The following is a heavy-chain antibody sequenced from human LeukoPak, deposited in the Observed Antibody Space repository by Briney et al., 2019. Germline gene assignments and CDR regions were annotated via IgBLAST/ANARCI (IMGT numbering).Heavy chain of an antibody. CDR3: AKAGSGEMATIRWYFDL. Sequence: GGSLRLSCAASGFTFSSYAMSWVRQGPGKGLEWVSAISGSGGSTYYADSVKGRFTISRDNSKNTLYLQMNSLRAEDTAVYYCAKAGSGEMATIRWYFDLWGRGTLVTVSS. CDR1: GFTFSSYA. D-gene: IGHD5-24*01. J-gene: IGHJ2*01. CDR2: ISGSGGST. V-gene: IGHV3-23*01.